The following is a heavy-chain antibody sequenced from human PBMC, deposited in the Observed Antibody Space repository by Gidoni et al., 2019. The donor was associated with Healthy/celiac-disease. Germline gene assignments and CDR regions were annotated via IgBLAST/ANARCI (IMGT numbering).Heavy chain of an antibody. D-gene: IGHD3-16*01. CDR3: ARPPRAWGPFDY. J-gene: IGHJ4*02. CDR2: IYYSGST. CDR1: GGSISSSSYY. V-gene: IGHV4-39*01. Sequence: QLQLQESGPGLVKPSETLSLTCTVSGGSISSSSYYWGWIRQPPGKGLEWIGSIYYSGSTYYNPSLKSRVTISVDTSKNQFSLKLSSVTAADTAVYYCARPPRAWGPFDYWGQGTLVTVSS.